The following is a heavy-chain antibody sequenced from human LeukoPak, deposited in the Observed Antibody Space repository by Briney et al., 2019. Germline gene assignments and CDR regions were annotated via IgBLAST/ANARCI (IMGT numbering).Heavy chain of an antibody. V-gene: IGHV3-30*02. J-gene: IGHJ4*02. Sequence: GGSLRLSCAASGFTFSSYAMSWVRQAPGKGLEWVTFTRYDGVNKYYADSVKGRFTISRDNSKSTLYLQMNSLRTEDTAVYYCAASGPVGGNWYSTDFWGQGTLVTVSS. CDR3: AASGPVGGNWYSTDF. CDR1: GFTFSSYA. CDR2: TRYDGVNK. D-gene: IGHD1-7*01.